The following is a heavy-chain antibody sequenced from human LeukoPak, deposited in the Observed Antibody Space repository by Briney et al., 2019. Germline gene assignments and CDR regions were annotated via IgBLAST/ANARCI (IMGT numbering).Heavy chain of an antibody. Sequence: GESPKTPLRTAGYNFAVLCIARFRQMPGKGLEWMGGIFPGDSDSRYNPSFEGRVTFSADKSISTAYLQRTSLKASDTALYYLTILIRPASCVTEAFDIWGQGTKVTVSS. CDR3: TILIRPASCVTEAFDI. J-gene: IGHJ3*02. CDR2: IFPGDSDS. D-gene: IGHD1-14*01. V-gene: IGHV5-51*01. CDR1: GYNFAVLC.